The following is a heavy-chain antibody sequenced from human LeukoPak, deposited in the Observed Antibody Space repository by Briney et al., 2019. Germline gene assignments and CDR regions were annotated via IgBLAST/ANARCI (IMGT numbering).Heavy chain of an antibody. V-gene: IGHV4-34*01. D-gene: IGHD5-18*01. CDR1: GGSISSYY. Sequence: SETLSLTCTVSGGSISSYYWSWIRQPPGKGLEWIGEINHSGSTNHNPSLKSRVTISVDTSKNQFSLKLSSVTAADTAVYYCAVRMGYSYGTFDYWGQGTLVTVSS. J-gene: IGHJ4*02. CDR2: INHSGST. CDR3: AVRMGYSYGTFDY.